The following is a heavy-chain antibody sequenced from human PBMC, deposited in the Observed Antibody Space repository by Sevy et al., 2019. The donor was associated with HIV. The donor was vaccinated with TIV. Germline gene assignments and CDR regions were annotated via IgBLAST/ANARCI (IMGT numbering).Heavy chain of an antibody. V-gene: IGHV3-21*01. CDR1: GFTFSSYS. Sequence: GGSLRLSCAASGFTFSSYSMNWVRQAPGKGLEWVSSISSSSSYIYYADSVKGRFTISRDNAKNSLYLQMNSLRAEDTAVYYCARGGHVYCGGDCYFYWGQGTLVTVSS. J-gene: IGHJ4*02. CDR2: ISSSSSYI. D-gene: IGHD2-21*01. CDR3: ARGGHVYCGGDCYFY.